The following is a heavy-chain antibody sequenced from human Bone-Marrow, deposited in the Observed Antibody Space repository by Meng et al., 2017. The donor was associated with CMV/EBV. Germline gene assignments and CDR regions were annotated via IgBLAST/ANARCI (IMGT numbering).Heavy chain of an antibody. D-gene: IGHD3-9*01. Sequence: SVKVSCKASGGTFSSYTISWVRQAPGQGLEWMGRIIPILGIANYAQKFQGRVTITADKSTSTAYMELRSLRSEDTAVYDCARDGNPRYFDILTGYYGPQTEWGQGTLVTVSS. CDR3: ARDGNPRYFDILTGYYGPQTE. CDR2: IIPILGIA. CDR1: GGTFSSYT. V-gene: IGHV1-69*04. J-gene: IGHJ4*02.